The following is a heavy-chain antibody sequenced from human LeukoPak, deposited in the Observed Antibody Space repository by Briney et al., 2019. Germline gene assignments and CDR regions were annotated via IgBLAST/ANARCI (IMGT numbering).Heavy chain of an antibody. D-gene: IGHD2-15*01. CDR2: IYHSGST. CDR3: ARSCSGGSCYNWFDP. J-gene: IGHJ5*02. V-gene: IGHV4-30-2*01. Sequence: SETLSLTCAVSGGSISSGGYSWSWIRQPPGKGLEWIGYIYHSGSTYYNPSLESRVTISVDRSKNQFSLKLSSVTAADTAVYYCARSCSGGSCYNWFDPWGQGTLVTVSS. CDR1: GGSISSGGYS.